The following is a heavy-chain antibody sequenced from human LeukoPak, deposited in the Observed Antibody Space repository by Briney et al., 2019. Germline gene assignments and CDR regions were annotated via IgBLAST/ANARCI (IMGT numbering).Heavy chain of an antibody. J-gene: IGHJ3*02. CDR1: GYTLTELS. CDR3: ATDSNCGGGSCDAFDI. Sequence: SVTVSCKVSGYTLTELSIHWVRQAPGKGLEWMGGLDPEDGETIYAQKFQGRLTMTEDTSTDTAYMELSSLKSEDTAVYYCATDSNCGGGSCDAFDIWGEGTLVPVSS. CDR2: LDPEDGET. D-gene: IGHD2-15*01. V-gene: IGHV1-24*01.